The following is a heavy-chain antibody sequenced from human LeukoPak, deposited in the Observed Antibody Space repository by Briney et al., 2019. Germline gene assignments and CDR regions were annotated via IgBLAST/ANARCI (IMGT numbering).Heavy chain of an antibody. V-gene: IGHV3-7*01. CDR1: GLTFSRYW. CDR2: INEDGSQS. D-gene: IGHD5/OR15-5a*01. Sequence: GGSLRLSCAASGLTFSRYWMSWVRQAPGKGLEWVANINEDGSQSYYVDSVKGRFTISRDNARNSLYLQINSLRVEDTAVYYCGRDGSRHQVSTSYWGQGTLVTVSS. J-gene: IGHJ4*02. CDR3: GRDGSRHQVSTSY.